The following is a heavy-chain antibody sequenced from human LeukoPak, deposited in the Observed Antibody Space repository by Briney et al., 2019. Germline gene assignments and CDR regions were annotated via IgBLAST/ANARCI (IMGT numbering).Heavy chain of an antibody. J-gene: IGHJ4*02. CDR2: ISGSGGST. CDR1: GFTFSSYG. CDR3: AKVGLPSLMPLRMYYFDY. D-gene: IGHD1-7*01. Sequence: PGGSLRLSCAASGFTFSSYGMSWVRQAPGKGLEWVSAISGSGGSTYYADSVKGRFTISRDNSKNTLYLQMNSLRAEDTAVYYCAKVGLPSLMPLRMYYFDYWGQGTLVTVSS. V-gene: IGHV3-23*01.